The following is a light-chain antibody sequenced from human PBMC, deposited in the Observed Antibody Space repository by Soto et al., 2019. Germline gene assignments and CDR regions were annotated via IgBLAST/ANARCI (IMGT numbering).Light chain of an antibody. J-gene: IGLJ3*02. CDR1: SSDIGGYNS. CDR2: EVN. Sequence: QSALTQPPSASGSPGQSVTISCTGISSDIGGYNSVSWYQQHPGKAPRLMIYEVNKRPSGVPDRFSGSKSGYTASLTVSGLQTEDEAFYYCSSSAGIYHYLVFGGGTKLTVL. V-gene: IGLV2-8*01. CDR3: SSSAGIYHYLV.